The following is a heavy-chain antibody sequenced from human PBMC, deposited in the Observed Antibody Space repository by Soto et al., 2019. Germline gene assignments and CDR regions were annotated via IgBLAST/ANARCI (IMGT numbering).Heavy chain of an antibody. CDR3: ARTRKQYTVVRGDDAFDI. V-gene: IGHV1-3*01. CDR2: INAGNGNT. J-gene: IGHJ3*02. CDR1: GYTFTSYA. D-gene: IGHD3-10*01. Sequence: VSVKVSCKASGYTFTSYAMHWVRQAPGQRLEWMGWINAGNGNTKYSQKFQGRVTITRDTSASTAYMELSSLRSEDTAVYYCARTRKQYTVVRGDDAFDIWGQGTMVTVSS.